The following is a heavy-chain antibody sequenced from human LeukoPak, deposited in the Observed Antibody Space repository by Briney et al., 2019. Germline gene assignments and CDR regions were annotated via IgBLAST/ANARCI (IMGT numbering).Heavy chain of an antibody. D-gene: IGHD6-13*01. V-gene: IGHV3-30*18. CDR2: ISYDGSNK. J-gene: IGHJ3*02. Sequence: PGRSLRLSCAASGFTFSSYGMHWVRQAPGKGLEWVAVISYDGSNKYYADSVKGRFTISRDNSKNTLYLQMNSLRAEDTAVYYCAKPFRWYGDAFDIWGQGTMVTVSS. CDR3: AKPFRWYGDAFDI. CDR1: GFTFSSYG.